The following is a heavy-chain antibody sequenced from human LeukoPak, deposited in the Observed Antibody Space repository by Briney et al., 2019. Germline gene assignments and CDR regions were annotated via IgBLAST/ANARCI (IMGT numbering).Heavy chain of an antibody. CDR1: GGSISGYY. V-gene: IGHV4-59*01. CDR2: ISNNGNT. Sequence: SETLSLTCNVSGGSISGYYWSWIRQPPGKGLEWIGYISNNGNTNSNPSLKSRVPLSEDPSKNHLSLKLRSVTAADPALYYCARGYYDASGYSFCHYYYYLDVWGKGTTVTVSS. CDR3: ARGYYDASGYSFCHYYYYLDV. D-gene: IGHD3-22*01. J-gene: IGHJ6*03.